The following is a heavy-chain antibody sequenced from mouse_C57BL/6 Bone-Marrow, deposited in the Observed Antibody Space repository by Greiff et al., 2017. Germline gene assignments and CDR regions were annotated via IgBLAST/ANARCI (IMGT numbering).Heavy chain of an antibody. J-gene: IGHJ4*01. CDR2: IWSGGST. D-gene: IGHD1-1*01. CDR1: GFSLTSYG. CDR3: VRKMCITTVPYYYAMDY. V-gene: IGHV2-2*01. Sequence: QVQLQQSGPGLVQPSQSLSITCTVSGFSLTSYGVHWVRQSPGKGLEWLGVIWSGGSTDYNAAFKSRLSISKDNSKSPVFFKMNSLQADDTAIYYCVRKMCITTVPYYYAMDYWGQGTSVTVSS.